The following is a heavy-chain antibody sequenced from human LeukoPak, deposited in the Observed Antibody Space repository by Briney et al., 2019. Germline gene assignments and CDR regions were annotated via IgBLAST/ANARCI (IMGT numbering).Heavy chain of an antibody. CDR3: AKDRPYSYGHFDY. CDR2: IYSGGST. J-gene: IGHJ4*02. V-gene: IGHV3-53*01. Sequence: GGSLRLSCAASGFTVSSNYMSWVRQAPGKGLEWVSVIYSGGSTYYADSVKGRFTISRDNSKNTLYLQMNSLRAEDTAVYYCAKDRPYSYGHFDYWGQGTLVTVSS. D-gene: IGHD5-18*01. CDR1: GFTVSSNY.